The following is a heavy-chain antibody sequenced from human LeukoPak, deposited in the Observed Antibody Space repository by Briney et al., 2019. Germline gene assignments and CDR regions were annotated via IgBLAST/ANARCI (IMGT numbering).Heavy chain of an antibody. Sequence: ASVKVSCKASGYIFTSYGINWVRQATGQGLEWMGWMNPNSGNTGYAQKFQGRVTITRNTSISTAYMELSSLRSEDTAVYYCARVASWGRYYYYYMDVWGKGTTVTVSS. D-gene: IGHD3-16*01. CDR2: MNPNSGNT. J-gene: IGHJ6*03. CDR1: GYIFTSYG. CDR3: ARVASWGRYYYYYMDV. V-gene: IGHV1-8*01.